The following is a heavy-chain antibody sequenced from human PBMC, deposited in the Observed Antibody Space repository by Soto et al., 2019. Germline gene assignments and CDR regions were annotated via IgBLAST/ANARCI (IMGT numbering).Heavy chain of an antibody. Sequence: SVKFSCKASRDTFTSCSMQWVRHSPRRRLECMGSINAGNGNTKYSQKFQGRVTITRDTSASTAYMELSSLRSEDTAVYHCARTAGLAVAGPGPFDCWGQGPLVTVYS. D-gene: IGHD6-19*01. V-gene: IGHV1-3*01. J-gene: IGHJ4*02. CDR1: RDTFTSCS. CDR2: INAGNGNT. CDR3: ARTAGLAVAGPGPFDC.